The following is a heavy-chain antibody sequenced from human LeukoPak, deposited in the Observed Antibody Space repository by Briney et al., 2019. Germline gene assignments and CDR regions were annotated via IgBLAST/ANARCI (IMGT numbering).Heavy chain of an antibody. V-gene: IGHV3-23*01. J-gene: IGHJ4*02. D-gene: IGHD2-2*01. Sequence: GGSLRLSCAASGFTFSSYAMSWVRQAPGKGLEWVSVISGSGGTTYYADSVKGRFTISRDNSKNTLYLQTNSLRADDTAVYYCAKPRTGSSTGCYPNWGQGTLVTVSS. CDR1: GFTFSSYA. CDR3: AKPRTGSSTGCYPN. CDR2: ISGSGGTT.